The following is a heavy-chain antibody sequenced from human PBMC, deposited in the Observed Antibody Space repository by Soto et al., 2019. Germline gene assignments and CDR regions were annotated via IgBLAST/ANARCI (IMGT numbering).Heavy chain of an antibody. D-gene: IGHD3-3*01. CDR1: GGSFSGYY. CDR3: ARGPRLTIFGVVGVRRAFDI. CDR2: INHSGST. Sequence: PSETLSLTCAVYGGSFSGYYLSWIRQPPGKGLEWIGEINHSGSTNYNLSLKSRVTISVDTSKNQFSLKLSSVTAADTAVYYCARGPRLTIFGVVGVRRAFDIWGQGTMVTVSS. J-gene: IGHJ3*02. V-gene: IGHV4-34*01.